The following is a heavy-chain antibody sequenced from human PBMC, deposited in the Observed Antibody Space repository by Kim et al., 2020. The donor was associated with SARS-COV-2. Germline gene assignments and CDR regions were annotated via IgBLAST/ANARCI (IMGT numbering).Heavy chain of an antibody. D-gene: IGHD3-9*01. CDR3: TNDILSSYAMDV. J-gene: IGHJ6*02. V-gene: IGHV3-73*01. CDR2: T. Sequence: TEYPASLTGRFTISRDESTRTAFLQMTSLKTEDTAVYYCTNDILSSYAMDVWGQGTTVTVSS.